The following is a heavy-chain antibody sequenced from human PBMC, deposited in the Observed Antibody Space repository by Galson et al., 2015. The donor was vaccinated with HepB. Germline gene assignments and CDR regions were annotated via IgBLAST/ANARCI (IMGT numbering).Heavy chain of an antibody. CDR1: GFSFSNYA. J-gene: IGHJ4*02. Sequence: SLRLSCAASGFSFSNYAMHWVRQTPGKGLEWMTVILHDAHSRYYADSVEGRFTVSRDNSKNTVYLQMHSLRPEDTAIYYCARRAGASGGFSFDYWGQGSLVTVSS. CDR3: ARRAGASGGFSFDY. V-gene: IGHV3-30*04. D-gene: IGHD3-16*01. CDR2: ILHDAHSR.